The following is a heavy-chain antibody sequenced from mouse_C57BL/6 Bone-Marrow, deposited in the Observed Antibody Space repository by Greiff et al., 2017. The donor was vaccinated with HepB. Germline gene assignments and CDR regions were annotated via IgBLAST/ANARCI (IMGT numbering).Heavy chain of an antibody. CDR1: GYTFTSYW. CDR2: IDPSDSYT. J-gene: IGHJ2*02. CDR3: ARQED. Sequence: QVQLQQPGAELVRPGTSVKLSCKASGYTFTSYWMDWVKQRPGQGLEWIGVIDPSDSYTNYNQKFKGKATLTVDTSSSTAYMQLSSLTSEDSAVYYCARQEDWGQGTSLTLST. V-gene: IGHV1-59*01.